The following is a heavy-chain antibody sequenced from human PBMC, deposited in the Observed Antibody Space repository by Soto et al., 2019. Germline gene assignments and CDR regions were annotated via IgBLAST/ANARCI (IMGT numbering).Heavy chain of an antibody. D-gene: IGHD6-13*01. CDR3: ARDKVEQQLVVYYGMDV. CDR1: GCSISSSNW. V-gene: IGHV4-4*02. Sequence: SETLSLTCAVSGCSISSSNWWSWVRQPPGKGLEWIGEIYHSGSTKYNPSLKSRVNITVDKSKNKFSMKIRPVTDADTDVYYCARDKVEQQLVVYYGMDVWGQGTTVT. CDR2: IYHSGST. J-gene: IGHJ6*02.